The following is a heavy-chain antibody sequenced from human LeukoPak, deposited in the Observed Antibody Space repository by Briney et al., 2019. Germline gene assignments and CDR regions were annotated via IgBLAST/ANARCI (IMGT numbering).Heavy chain of an antibody. CDR1: GFTFTMFS. D-gene: IGHD6-19*01. Sequence: GGSLRLSCAASGFTFTMFSMNWLRQAPGKGLEWIAFIRGRSDTTYYADSVKGRFTISRDNAKNSLYLQMNSLRAEDTAVYYCARDREQWLASGWFDPWGQGTLVTVSS. V-gene: IGHV3-48*04. CDR2: IRGRSDTT. CDR3: ARDREQWLASGWFDP. J-gene: IGHJ5*02.